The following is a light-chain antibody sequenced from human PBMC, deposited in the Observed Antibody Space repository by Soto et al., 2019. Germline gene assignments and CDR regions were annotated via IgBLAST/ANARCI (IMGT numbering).Light chain of an antibody. CDR2: WAS. CDR3: QHYYESPVT. V-gene: IGKV4-1*01. J-gene: IGKJ5*01. CDR1: QSILYSVTNQHY. Sequence: DIVMNQSPDSLAVSLGERATINCKSSQSILYSVTNQHYLSWYQQKAGQPPKFLLYWASIRENGVPDRFSGGGSGTAFTRTISSVQPEDVGIYCCQHYYESPVTFGQGTRREI.